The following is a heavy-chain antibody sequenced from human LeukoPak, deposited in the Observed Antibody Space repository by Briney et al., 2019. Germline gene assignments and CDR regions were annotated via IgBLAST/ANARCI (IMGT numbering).Heavy chain of an antibody. J-gene: IGHJ6*02. Sequence: GGSLRLSCAASRFTVSSNYMSWVRHAPGKGLGWGSVIYSGGSTYYADSVKGRFTISRDNSKNTLYLQMNSLRAEDKAVYWCGRDFMVRGVIPFYGMDVWGQGTTVTVSS. CDR1: RFTVSSNY. CDR2: IYSGGST. V-gene: IGHV3-53*01. CDR3: GRDFMVRGVIPFYGMDV. D-gene: IGHD3-10*01.